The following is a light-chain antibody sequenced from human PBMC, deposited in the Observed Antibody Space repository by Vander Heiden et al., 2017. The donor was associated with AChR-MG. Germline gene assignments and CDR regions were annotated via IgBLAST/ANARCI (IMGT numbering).Light chain of an antibody. Sequence: QSALPHPTSASGSPGPSVTISCTGTSSDVGGYNYVSWYQQHPGKAPKLMIYEVSKRPSGVPDRFSGSKSGNTSSLTVSGLQAEDEADYYCSSYAGSNTVVFGGGTKRTVL. CDR1: SSDVGGYNY. CDR2: EVS. CDR3: SSYAGSNTVV. V-gene: IGLV2-8*01. J-gene: IGLJ2*01.